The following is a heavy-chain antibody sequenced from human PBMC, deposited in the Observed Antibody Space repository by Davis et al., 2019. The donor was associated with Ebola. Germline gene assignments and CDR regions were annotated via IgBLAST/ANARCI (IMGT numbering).Heavy chain of an antibody. D-gene: IGHD3-3*01. CDR2: IYYSGST. CDR1: GGSISSGGYY. V-gene: IGHV4-31*11. CDR3: AREKYDFWSGYDINWFDP. J-gene: IGHJ5*02. Sequence: PSETLSLTCAVSGGSISSGGYYWSWIRQHPGKGLEWIGYIYYSGSTYYNPSLKSRVTISVDTSKNQFSLKLSSVTAADTAVYYCAREKYDFWSGYDINWFDPWGQGTLVTVSS.